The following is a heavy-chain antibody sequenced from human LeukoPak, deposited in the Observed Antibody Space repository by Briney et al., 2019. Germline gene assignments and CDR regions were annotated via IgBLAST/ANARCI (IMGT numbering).Heavy chain of an antibody. D-gene: IGHD6-13*01. CDR1: GFAFSDSA. CDR3: ASPPSNTWAGPLDF. V-gene: IGHV3-23*01. CDR2: SRADDYST. Sequence: GGSLRLSCVAPGFAFSDSAMSWVRLTAGKGLEWVSLSRADDYSTYYADSVKGRFTISRDNSKNTMYLQMNSLGAEDTAIYYCASPPSNTWAGPLDFWGQGTPVTVSS. J-gene: IGHJ4*02.